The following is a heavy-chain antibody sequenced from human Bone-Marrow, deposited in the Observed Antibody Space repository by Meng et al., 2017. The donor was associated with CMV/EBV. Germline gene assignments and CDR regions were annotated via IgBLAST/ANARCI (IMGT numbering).Heavy chain of an antibody. CDR2: IYHSGST. CDR3: ARERGAGTFQGFDY. D-gene: IGHD3-10*01. CDR1: GGSIGRQNG. J-gene: IGHJ4*01. Sequence: DVSGGSIGRQNGWHWVRQPQGKGLGGIGEIYHSGSTNYNPSLKSRVIISVDKSKNDFSLRLTSVTAADTAVYYCARERGAGTFQGFDYWGHGTLVTSPQ. V-gene: IGHV4-4*02.